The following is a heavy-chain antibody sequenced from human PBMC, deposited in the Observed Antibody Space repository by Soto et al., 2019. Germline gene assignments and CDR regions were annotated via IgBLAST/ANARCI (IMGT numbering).Heavy chain of an antibody. V-gene: IGHV3-21*01. CDR2: ISSRSTYI. D-gene: IGHD3-10*01. CDR3: ARDRARTTNAFDI. Sequence: PGGSLRLSCAASGFSFSIYSMNWVRQAPGKGLEWVSSISSRSTYIYYSDSVRGRFTISRDNAGSSLYLQMNSLRVEDTAIYYCARDRARTTNAFDIWGQGTMVTVSS. CDR1: GFSFSIYS. J-gene: IGHJ3*02.